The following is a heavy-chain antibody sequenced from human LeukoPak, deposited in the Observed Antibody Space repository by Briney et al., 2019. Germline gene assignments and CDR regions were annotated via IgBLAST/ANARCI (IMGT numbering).Heavy chain of an antibody. Sequence: PSETLSLTCTVSGGSISGSSYYWGWIRQPPGKGLEWIGSIYYSGSTYYNPSLKSRVTISVDTSKNQFSLKLSSVTAADTAVYYCARHFSYVDYWGQGTLVTVSS. CDR1: GGSISGSSYY. V-gene: IGHV4-39*01. J-gene: IGHJ4*02. CDR3: ARHFSYVDY. CDR2: IYYSGST. D-gene: IGHD5-18*01.